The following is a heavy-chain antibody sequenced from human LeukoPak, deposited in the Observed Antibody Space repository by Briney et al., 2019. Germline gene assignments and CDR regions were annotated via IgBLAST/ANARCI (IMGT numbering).Heavy chain of an antibody. V-gene: IGHV3-33*01. CDR3: ARARNDYDSNGFSLLDY. D-gene: IGHD3-22*01. CDR1: GISFSSHD. Sequence: GTSLRLSCAASGISFSSHDMHWVRQAPGKGLEWVAVIWYDGSNIYYADSVKGRFTISRDNSKNTLYLQMNSLRAEDTALYYCARARNDYDSNGFSLLDYWGQGTLVTVSS. CDR2: IWYDGSNI. J-gene: IGHJ4*02.